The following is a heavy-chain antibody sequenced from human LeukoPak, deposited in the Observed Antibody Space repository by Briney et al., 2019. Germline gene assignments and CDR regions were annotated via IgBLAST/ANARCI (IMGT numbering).Heavy chain of an antibody. CDR3: ARLSYDSSGYYGY. V-gene: IGHV4-34*01. D-gene: IGHD3-22*01. CDR2: INHSGST. CDR1: GGSFSGYY. J-gene: IGHJ4*02. Sequence: PSETLSLTCAVYGGSFSGYYWSWIRQPPGKGLEWIGEINHSGSTNYNPSLKSRVTISVDTSKNQFSLKLSSVTAADTAVYYCARLSYDSSGYYGYWGQGTLVTVSS.